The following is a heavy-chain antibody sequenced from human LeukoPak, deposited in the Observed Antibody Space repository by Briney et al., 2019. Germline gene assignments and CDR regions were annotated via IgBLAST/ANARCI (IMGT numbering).Heavy chain of an antibody. CDR1: GFTVSSNY. CDR3: ARVGQQWEPLDY. J-gene: IGHJ4*02. CDR2: IYSGGST. V-gene: IGHV3-66*01. Sequence: GGSLRLYCAASGFTVSSNYMSWVRQAPGKGLEWVSVIYSGGSTYYADSVKGRFTISRDNSKNTLYLQMNSLRAEDTAVYYCARVGQQWEPLDYWGQGTLVTVSS. D-gene: IGHD6-19*01.